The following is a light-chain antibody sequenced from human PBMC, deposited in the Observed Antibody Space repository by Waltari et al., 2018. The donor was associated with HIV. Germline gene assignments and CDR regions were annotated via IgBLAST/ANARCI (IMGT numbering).Light chain of an antibody. CDR3: QQYNNWPRT. V-gene: IGKV3-15*01. Sequence: EIVMTQSPVTLSVSPGERATLSCRASQSISGNLAWYQQKPGQAPRLLIYGASTRATGIPARFSGSWSGTEFTLTISSLQSEDFAVYYCQQYNNWPRTFGQGTKLEIK. CDR1: QSISGN. J-gene: IGKJ2*01. CDR2: GAS.